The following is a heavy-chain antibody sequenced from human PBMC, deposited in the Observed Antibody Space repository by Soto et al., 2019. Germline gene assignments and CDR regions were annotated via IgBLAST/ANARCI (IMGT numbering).Heavy chain of an antibody. CDR3: ASAGHYCSGGSCYSYYYYGMDV. CDR2: ISYDGSNK. D-gene: IGHD2-15*01. V-gene: IGHV3-30-3*01. J-gene: IGHJ6*02. CDR1: GFTFSSYA. Sequence: QVQLVESGGGVVQPGRSLRLSCAASGFTFSSYAMHWVRQDPGKGLEWVAVISYDGSNKYYADSVKGRFTISRDNSKNTLYLQMNSLRAEDTAVYYCASAGHYCSGGSCYSYYYYGMDVWGQGTTVTVSS.